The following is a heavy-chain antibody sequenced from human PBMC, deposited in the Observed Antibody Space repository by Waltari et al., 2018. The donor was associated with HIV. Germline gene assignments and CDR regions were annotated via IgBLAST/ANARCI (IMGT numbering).Heavy chain of an antibody. J-gene: IGHJ3*02. CDR1: GYTFTSYY. CDR3: ARDGPHIVVVTVRTTDGFDI. CDR2: INPTPGTT. D-gene: IGHD2-21*02. V-gene: IGHV1-46*01. Sequence: QVQLVQSGAEVREPGASVRLSCRASGYTFTSYYINWVRQAPGKGLEWMGIINPTPGTTNDGQNFQGRVTMTRDTSTSTVYMELRSLTSEDTAVYYCARDGPHIVVVTVRTTDGFDIWGQGTMVIVSS.